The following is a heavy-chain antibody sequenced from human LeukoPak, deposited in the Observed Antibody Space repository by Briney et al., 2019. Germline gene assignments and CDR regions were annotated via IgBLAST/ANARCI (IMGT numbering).Heavy chain of an antibody. D-gene: IGHD6-13*01. Sequence: PSETLSLTCTVSGYSISSGYYCGWIREPPGKGLEWNGSIYHSGSTYYNPSLKSRVTISVDTSKNQFSLKLSSVTAADTAVYYCARDDGIAAAGTNAFDIWGQGTMVTVSS. J-gene: IGHJ3*02. CDR1: GYSISSGYY. V-gene: IGHV4-38-2*02. CDR2: IYHSGST. CDR3: ARDDGIAAAGTNAFDI.